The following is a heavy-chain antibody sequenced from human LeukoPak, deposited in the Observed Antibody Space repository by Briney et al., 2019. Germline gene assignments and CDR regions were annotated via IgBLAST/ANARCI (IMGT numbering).Heavy chain of an antibody. Sequence: GGSLRLSCAASGFTFSSYAMSWVRQAPGKGLEWVSAISGSGGSTYYADSVKGRFTISRDNSKNTLYLQMNSLRAEDTAVYYCAKDGQVVPAANPFGPWGQGTLVTVSS. D-gene: IGHD2-2*01. CDR1: GFTFSSYA. CDR2: ISGSGGST. CDR3: AKDGQVVPAANPFGP. J-gene: IGHJ5*02. V-gene: IGHV3-23*01.